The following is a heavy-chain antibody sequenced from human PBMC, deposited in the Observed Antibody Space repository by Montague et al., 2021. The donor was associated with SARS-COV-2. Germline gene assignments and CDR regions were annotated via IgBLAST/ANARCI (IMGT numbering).Heavy chain of an antibody. V-gene: IGHV4-4*02. J-gene: IGHJ6*02. Sequence: SETLSLTCAVSGGSISTSNWCNWVRQPPGKGLEWIGQIYHNGTSNYNPSLKSRVTISVDTSKNQFSLKLRSVTAADTAVYYCARVSISYDPDDASYGMDVWGQGTTVTVSS. CDR2: IYHNGTS. D-gene: IGHD1-1*01. CDR1: GGSISTSNW. CDR3: ARVSISYDPDDASYGMDV.